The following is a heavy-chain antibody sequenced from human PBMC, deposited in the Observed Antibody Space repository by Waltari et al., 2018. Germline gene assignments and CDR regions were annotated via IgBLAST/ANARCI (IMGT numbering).Heavy chain of an antibody. CDR3: GRQISDSSGWYGIYFHH. CDR1: GGSISSKSHY. D-gene: IGHD6-19*01. J-gene: IGHJ1*01. V-gene: IGHV4-39*07. Sequence: QLQLQESGPGLVKPSEPLSLTCTVSGGSISSKSHYWGWIRQPPGKGLEWIGSTFYSGNAYYNPSLMSRVTISVDTSKNQFSLRLTSVTAADTAVYYCGRQISDSSGWYGIYFHHWGQGTLATVSS. CDR2: TFYSGNA.